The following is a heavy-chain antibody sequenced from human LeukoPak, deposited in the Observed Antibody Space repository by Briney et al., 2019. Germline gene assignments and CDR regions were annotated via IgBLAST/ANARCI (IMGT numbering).Heavy chain of an antibody. CDR1: GYTFTTYY. D-gene: IGHD2-2*01. J-gene: IGHJ5*02. CDR2: INPSGGST. V-gene: IGHV1-46*01. CDR3: AREIVVVPAAMGFDP. Sequence: ASVKVSCKASGYTFTTYYIRWVRQAPGQGLEWMGVINPSGGSTSFAQKFQARLTMTRDTSTSTVYMELSGLRSEDKAVYYCAREIVVVPAAMGFDPWGQGTLVTVSS.